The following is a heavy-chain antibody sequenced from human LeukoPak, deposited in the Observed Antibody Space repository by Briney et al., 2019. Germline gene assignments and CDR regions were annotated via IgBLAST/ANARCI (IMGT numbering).Heavy chain of an antibody. D-gene: IGHD3-10*01. CDR1: GFTFNSYA. CDR3: ATDYYGSGSYFDY. J-gene: IGHJ4*02. CDR2: ISGSGSST. V-gene: IGHV3-23*01. Sequence: GGSLRLSCVASGFTFNSYAMSWVRQAPGKGLEWVSAISGSGSSTYYADSVKGRLTISRDNSKNTLYLQMNSLRAEDTAVYYCATDYYGSGSYFDYWGQGTLVTVSS.